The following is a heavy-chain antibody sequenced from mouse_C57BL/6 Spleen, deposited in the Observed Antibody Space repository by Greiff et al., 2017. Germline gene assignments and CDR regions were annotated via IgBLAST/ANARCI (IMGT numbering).Heavy chain of an antibody. CDR1: GYTFTDYY. CDR2: IYPGSGNT. D-gene: IGHD1-1*01. Sequence: QVQLQQSGAELVRPGASVKLSCKASGYTFTDYYINWVKQRPGQGLEWIARIYPGSGNTYYNEKFKGKATLTAEKSSSTAYMQLSSLTSEDSAVYFCALTTVVGEGFAYWGQGTLVTVSA. V-gene: IGHV1-76*01. J-gene: IGHJ3*01. CDR3: ALTTVVGEGFAY.